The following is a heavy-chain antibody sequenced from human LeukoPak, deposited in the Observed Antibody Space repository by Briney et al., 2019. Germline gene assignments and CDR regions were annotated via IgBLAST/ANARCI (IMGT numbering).Heavy chain of an antibody. V-gene: IGHV1-8*01. D-gene: IGHD5-18*01. CDR1: GYTFTSYD. CDR3: ARAHSQVAAMVLHY. CDR2: MNPNSGNT. J-gene: IGHJ4*02. Sequence: ASVKVSCKASGYTFTSYDINWVRQATGQGLKWMGWMNPNSGNTGYAQKFQGRVTMTRNTSISTAYMELSSLRSEDTAVYYCARAHSQVAAMVLHYWGQGTLVTVSS.